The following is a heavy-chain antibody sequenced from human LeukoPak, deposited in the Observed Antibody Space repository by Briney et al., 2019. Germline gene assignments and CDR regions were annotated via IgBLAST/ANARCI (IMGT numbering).Heavy chain of an antibody. Sequence: GESLKISCKGSGYSFTSYWIGWVRQMPGKGLEWMGIIYPDDSDTRYSPSFQGQVTISADKSISTAYLQWSSLKASDTAMYYCARGLRGDIVVVPAAILLFDPWGQGTLVTVSS. CDR1: GYSFTSYW. V-gene: IGHV5-51*01. CDR3: ARGLRGDIVVVPAAILLFDP. D-gene: IGHD2-2*01. CDR2: IYPDDSDT. J-gene: IGHJ5*02.